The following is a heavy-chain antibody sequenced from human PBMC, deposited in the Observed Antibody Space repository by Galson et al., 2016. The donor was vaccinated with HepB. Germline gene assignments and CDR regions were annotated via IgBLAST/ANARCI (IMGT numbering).Heavy chain of an antibody. Sequence: SVKVSCKASGYTFISDGISWVRQAPGQGLEWMGWISPYNGNTNYAQKLQGRVTMSTDTSTSTAYMELRSLRSDDTAVYYCARVKLRLFGATITPYYYDGVDVWGQGTTVTVSS. J-gene: IGHJ6*02. CDR3: ARVKLRLFGATITPYYYDGVDV. V-gene: IGHV1-18*01. CDR1: GYTFISDG. CDR2: ISPYNGNT. D-gene: IGHD3-3*01.